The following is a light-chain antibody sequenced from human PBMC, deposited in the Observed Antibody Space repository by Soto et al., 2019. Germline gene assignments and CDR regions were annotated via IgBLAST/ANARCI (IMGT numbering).Light chain of an antibody. J-gene: IGKJ3*01. CDR2: AAS. CDR1: QGIAGW. Sequence: DVLMTQSPSSVSASVGDRVTITCRASQGIAGWLAWYQQKPGKAPKLLIYAASILQSGVPSRFSGSGSGTDFTLTISDLQPEDFATYYCQQANSFPRTVGPGPKVDI. V-gene: IGKV1-12*01. CDR3: QQANSFPRT.